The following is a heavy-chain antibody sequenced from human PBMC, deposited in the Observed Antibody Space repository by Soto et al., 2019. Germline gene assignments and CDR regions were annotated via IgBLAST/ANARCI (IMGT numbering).Heavy chain of an antibody. CDR2: ISVYHGNT. CDR3: AKDCSGASCGFDI. D-gene: IGHD2-15*01. CDR1: GYTFGKYG. V-gene: IGHV1-18*01. Sequence: QVQLVPCGTEVKKPGASVKVSCKASGYTFGKYGISWVRQAPGQGLEWAGWISVYHGNTVHAQKFRGRVNMTTDTSTSTAYRELGSLKSDDTAIYYWAKDCSGASCGFDIWGQGTLVTVSS. J-gene: IGHJ4*02.